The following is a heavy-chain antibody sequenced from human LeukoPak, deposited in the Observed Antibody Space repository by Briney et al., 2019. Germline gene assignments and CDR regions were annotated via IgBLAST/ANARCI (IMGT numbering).Heavy chain of an antibody. J-gene: IGHJ6*03. CDR1: GGSISSSSYY. V-gene: IGHV4-39*07. CDR3: ARHAIAVAGPYYYYYMDV. Sequence: SETLSLTCTVSGGSISSSSYYWGWIRQPPGKGLEWIGSIYYSGSTYYNPSLKSRVTISVDTSKNQFSLKLSSVTAADTAVYYCARHAIAVAGPYYYYYMDVWGKGTTVTISS. CDR2: IYYSGST. D-gene: IGHD6-19*01.